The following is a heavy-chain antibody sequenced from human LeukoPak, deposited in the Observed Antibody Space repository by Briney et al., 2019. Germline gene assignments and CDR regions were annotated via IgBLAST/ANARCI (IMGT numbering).Heavy chain of an antibody. Sequence: PSETLSLTCAVYGGSFSGYYCSWIRQPPGKGLEWIGSIYYSGSTYYNPSLKSRVTISVDTSKNQFSLKLSSVTAADTAVYYCARDLSDSSGYFSAFDIWGQGTMVTVSS. V-gene: IGHV4-34*01. D-gene: IGHD3-22*01. CDR2: IYYSGST. J-gene: IGHJ3*02. CDR1: GGSFSGYY. CDR3: ARDLSDSSGYFSAFDI.